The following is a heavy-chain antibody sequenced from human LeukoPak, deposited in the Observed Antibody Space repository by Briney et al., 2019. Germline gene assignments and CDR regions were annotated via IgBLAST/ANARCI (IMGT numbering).Heavy chain of an antibody. J-gene: IGHJ4*02. CDR3: AGRGSTSSLNTAYFDY. Sequence: GGPLRLSCAASGFTFSSYAMSWVRQAPGKGLEWVSAISGSGGSTYYADSVKGRFTISRDNSKNTLYLQMNSLRAEDTAVYYCAGRGSTSSLNTAYFDYWGQGTLDTVSS. D-gene: IGHD2-2*01. V-gene: IGHV3-23*01. CDR2: ISGSGGST. CDR1: GFTFSSYA.